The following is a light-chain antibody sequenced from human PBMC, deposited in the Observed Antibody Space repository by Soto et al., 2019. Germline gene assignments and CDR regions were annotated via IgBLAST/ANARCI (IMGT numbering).Light chain of an antibody. J-gene: IGLJ1*01. CDR1: SSDVGGYNY. CDR2: EVT. CDR3: NAYTSGSTLVV. Sequence: QSALTQPASVSGSPGQSITISCTGSSSDVGGYNYVSWYQQHPGKVPKLVIYEVTNRPSGVSFRFSGSKSGNSASLTISGLQAEDEADYYCNAYTSGSTLVVFGTGTKLTVL. V-gene: IGLV2-14*01.